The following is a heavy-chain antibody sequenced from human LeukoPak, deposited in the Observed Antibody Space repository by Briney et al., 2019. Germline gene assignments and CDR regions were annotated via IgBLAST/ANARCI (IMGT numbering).Heavy chain of an antibody. CDR3: ARAAGGTLSGHFDY. J-gene: IGHJ4*02. CDR2: ISSSSSSYI. CDR1: GFTFSSYS. D-gene: IGHD2-15*01. V-gene: IGHV3-21*01. Sequence: SGGSLRLSCAASGFTFSSYSMNWVRQAPGKGLEWVSSISSSSSSYIYYADSMKGRFTISRDNAKNSLYLQMNSLRAEDTAVYYCARAAGGTLSGHFDYWGQGTLVTVSS.